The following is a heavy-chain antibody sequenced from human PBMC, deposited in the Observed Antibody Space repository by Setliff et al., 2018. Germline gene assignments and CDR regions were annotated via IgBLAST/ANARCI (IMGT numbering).Heavy chain of an antibody. CDR1: GYTFTGYY. J-gene: IGHJ5*02. CDR3: ARIMGIVGDNWFDP. CDR2: INPNSGGT. D-gene: IGHD1-26*01. V-gene: IGHV1-2*06. Sequence: GASAKVSCKASGYTFTGYYMHWVRQAPGQGLEWMGRINPNSGGTNYAQKFQGRVTMTRDTSISTAYMELSRLRSDDTAVYYCARIMGIVGDNWFDPWGQGTLVTAPQ.